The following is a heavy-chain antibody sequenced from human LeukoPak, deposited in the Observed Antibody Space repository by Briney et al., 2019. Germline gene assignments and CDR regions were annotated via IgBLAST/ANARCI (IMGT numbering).Heavy chain of an antibody. CDR1: GGSISSYY. CDR2: IYYSVST. Sequence: PSETLSLTCSASGGSISSYYWSWIRRPPGKGLEWIGYIYYSVSTNYNPSIKSRVTTSEDTSKNQFSLKLSSVTAADTAVYYCARDVTDYYYMDVWGKGTTVTVSS. V-gene: IGHV4-59*01. CDR3: ARDVTDYYYMDV. J-gene: IGHJ6*03.